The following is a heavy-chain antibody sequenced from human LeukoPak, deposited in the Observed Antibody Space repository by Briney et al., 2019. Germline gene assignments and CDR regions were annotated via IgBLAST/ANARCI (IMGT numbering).Heavy chain of an antibody. J-gene: IGHJ4*02. CDR1: GYTFTSYY. D-gene: IGHD3-22*01. Sequence: ASVKASCKASGYTFTSYYMHWVRQAPGQGLEWMGLVDPEDGETIYAEKFQGRVTITADTSTDTAYMELSSLRSEDTAVYYCASHYYDSSGYYLPIDYWGQGTLVTVSS. V-gene: IGHV1-69-2*01. CDR2: VDPEDGET. CDR3: ASHYYDSSGYYLPIDY.